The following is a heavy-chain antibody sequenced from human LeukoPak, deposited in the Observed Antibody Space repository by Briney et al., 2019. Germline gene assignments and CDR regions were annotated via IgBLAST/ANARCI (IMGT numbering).Heavy chain of an antibody. Sequence: ASVKVSCKASGYTFTSYGISWVRQAPGQGLEWMGWISAYNGNTNLAQKLQGRVTMTTDTSTSTAYLELRSLRSDDTAVYYCARGDESGIAAAGTTFDPWGQGTLVTVSS. V-gene: IGHV1-18*01. CDR3: ARGDESGIAAAGTTFDP. J-gene: IGHJ5*02. D-gene: IGHD6-13*01. CDR2: ISAYNGNT. CDR1: GYTFTSYG.